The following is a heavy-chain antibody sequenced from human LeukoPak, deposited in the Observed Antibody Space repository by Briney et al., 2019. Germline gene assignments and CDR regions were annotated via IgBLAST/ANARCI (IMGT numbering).Heavy chain of an antibody. CDR2: INHSGST. J-gene: IGHJ4*02. CDR1: GGSFSGYY. CDR3: ATHPMATIPYYFDY. V-gene: IGHV4-34*01. Sequence: SETLSLTCAVYGGSFSGYYWSWIRKPPGKGLEWIGEINHSGSTNYNPSLKSRVTISVDTSKNQFSLKLSSVTAADTAVYYCATHPMATIPYYFDYWGQGTLVTVSS. D-gene: IGHD5-24*01.